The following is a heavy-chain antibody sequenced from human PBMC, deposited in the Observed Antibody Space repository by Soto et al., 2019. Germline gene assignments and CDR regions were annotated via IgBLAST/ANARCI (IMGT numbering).Heavy chain of an antibody. CDR2: INPNGGVT. CDR3: AGGRGGATATLDYYYFYMDV. V-gene: IGHV1-2*04. CDR1: GDSFNDYY. J-gene: IGHJ6*03. D-gene: IGHD5-12*01. Sequence: QVQLVQSGAEVRKPGASVTVSCRSSGDSFNDYYIHWVRQAPGQGFEWMGWINPNGGVTKYAQKFQGWVSMTRDTAIKTVYMEVRKVRSDDTAVYFWAGGRGGATATLDYYYFYMDVWGTGTTVTVSS.